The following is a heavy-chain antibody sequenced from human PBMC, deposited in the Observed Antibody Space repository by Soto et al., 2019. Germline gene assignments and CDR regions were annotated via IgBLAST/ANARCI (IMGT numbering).Heavy chain of an antibody. J-gene: IGHJ4*02. CDR2: IYSGGTT. V-gene: IGHV3-53*01. CDR3: ASIDNWNQFDY. CDR1: GFTVSSNY. Sequence: GSLRLSCAASGFTVSSNYMSWVRQAPGKGLEWVSVIYSGGTTYYADSVKGRFTISRDNSKNTLYLQMNSLRAEDTAVYYCASIDNWNQFDYWGQGTLVTVSS. D-gene: IGHD1-20*01.